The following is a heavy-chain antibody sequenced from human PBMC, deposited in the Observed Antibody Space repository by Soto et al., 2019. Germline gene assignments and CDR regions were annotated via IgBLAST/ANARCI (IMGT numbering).Heavy chain of an antibody. CDR3: ARDKGGAALKGSGMDV. V-gene: IGHV4-31*03. J-gene: IGHJ6*02. CDR2: IYYNGNT. CDR1: GGSISSRDYY. Sequence: QVQLQESGPGLVKPSQTLSLSCSVSGGSISSRDYYWSWIRHHPEKGLEWIGSIYYNGNTYYNPALESRVTVSSDTSMNEFSLKLTSVTAADTAVYYCARDKGGAALKGSGMDVWGQGTTVTVSS. D-gene: IGHD3-10*01.